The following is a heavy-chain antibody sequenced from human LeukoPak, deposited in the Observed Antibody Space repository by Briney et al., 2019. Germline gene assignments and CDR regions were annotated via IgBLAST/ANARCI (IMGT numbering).Heavy chain of an antibody. Sequence: SETLSLTCTVSGGSISSGGYYWSWIRQHPGKGLEWIGYIYYSGSTYYNPSLKSRVTISVDTSKNQFSLKLSSVTAADTAVYCCAREWFGELSLFDYWGQGTLVTVSS. J-gene: IGHJ4*02. CDR2: IYYSGST. V-gene: IGHV4-31*03. D-gene: IGHD3-10*01. CDR3: AREWFGELSLFDY. CDR1: GGSISSGGYY.